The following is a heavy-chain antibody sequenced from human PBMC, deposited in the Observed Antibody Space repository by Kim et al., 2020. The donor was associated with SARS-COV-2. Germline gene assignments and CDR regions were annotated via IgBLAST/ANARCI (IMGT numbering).Heavy chain of an antibody. D-gene: IGHD2-2*01. V-gene: IGHV4-34*01. CDR1: GGSFSGYY. Sequence: SETLSLTCAVYGGSFSGYYWSWIRQPPGKGLEWIGEINHSGSTNYNPSLKSRVTISVDTSKNQFSLKLSSVTAADTAVYYCARLGRALGSTSPYFDYWGQGTLVTVSS. J-gene: IGHJ4*02. CDR3: ARLGRALGSTSPYFDY. CDR2: INHSGST.